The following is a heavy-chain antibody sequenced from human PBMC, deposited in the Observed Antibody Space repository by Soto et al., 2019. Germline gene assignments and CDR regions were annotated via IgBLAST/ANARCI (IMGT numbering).Heavy chain of an antibody. V-gene: IGHV3-30*18. CDR1: GFTFSDYA. Sequence: VQLVESGGGVVQPGRSLRLSCAASGFTFSDYAMHWVRQAPGKGLEWVAVVSHDGSNTHYADSVKGRFTISRDSSKNTVSLSMTSLRAADRAVYYVAKAGREGLVTSGFNYRGQGALVTVSS. D-gene: IGHD6-19*01. J-gene: IGHJ4*02. CDR3: AKAGREGLVTSGFNY. CDR2: VSHDGSNT.